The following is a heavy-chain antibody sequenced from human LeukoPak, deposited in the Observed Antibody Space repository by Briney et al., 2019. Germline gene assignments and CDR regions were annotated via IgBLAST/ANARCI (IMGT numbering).Heavy chain of an antibody. CDR3: TTDVSYYYDSSPFDY. CDR2: IKKKTDGGTT. J-gene: IGHJ4*02. Sequence: GGSQRLSYPSARFPMNKARMSWVHPAPGKGLEWLGRIKKKTDGGTTDYAAPVRGRFTISRDDSKNTLFLQMNSLKTEDTAVYYCTTDVSYYYDSSPFDYWGQGTLVTVSS. CDR1: RFPMNKAR. D-gene: IGHD3-22*01. V-gene: IGHV3-15*01.